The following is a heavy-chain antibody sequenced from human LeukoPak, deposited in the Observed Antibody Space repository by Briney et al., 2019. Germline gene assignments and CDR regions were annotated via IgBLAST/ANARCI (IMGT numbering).Heavy chain of an antibody. CDR2: IYYSGST. CDR3: ARLYSSGWIIDY. CDR1: GGSISSSSYY. Sequence: SETLSLTCTVSGGSISSSSYYWGWIRQPPGKGLEWIGSIYYSGSTYYNPSLKSRVTISVDTSKSQFSLKLSSVTAADTAVYYCARLYSSGWIIDYWGQGTLVTVSS. J-gene: IGHJ4*02. V-gene: IGHV4-39*01. D-gene: IGHD6-19*01.